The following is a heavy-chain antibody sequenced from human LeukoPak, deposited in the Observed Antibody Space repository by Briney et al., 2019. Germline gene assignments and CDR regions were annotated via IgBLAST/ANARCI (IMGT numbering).Heavy chain of an antibody. J-gene: IGHJ6*03. Sequence: PGGSLRLSCAASGFTFSSYSMNWVRQAPGKGLEWVSSISTSSSYICYVDSVKGRFTISRDNAKKSLYLQMNSLRVEDTAVYYRARSGDNYYYHYMDVWGKGTTVTVSS. D-gene: IGHD1-26*01. CDR3: ARSGDNYYYHYMDV. CDR1: GFTFSSYS. CDR2: ISTSSSYI. V-gene: IGHV3-21*01.